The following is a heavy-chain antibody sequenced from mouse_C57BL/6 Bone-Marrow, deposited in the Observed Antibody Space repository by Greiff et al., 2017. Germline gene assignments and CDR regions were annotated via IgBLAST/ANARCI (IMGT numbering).Heavy chain of an antibody. J-gene: IGHJ1*03. Sequence: QVQLQQSGPELVKPGASVKISCTASGYAFSSSWMNWVKQRPGKGLEWIGRIYPGDGDTNYNGKFKGKATLTADKSSSTAYMQLSSLTSEDSAVYFCARDPYYGSSYGWYFDVWGTGTTVTVSS. CDR2: IYPGDGDT. D-gene: IGHD1-1*01. V-gene: IGHV1-82*01. CDR3: ARDPYYGSSYGWYFDV. CDR1: GYAFSSSW.